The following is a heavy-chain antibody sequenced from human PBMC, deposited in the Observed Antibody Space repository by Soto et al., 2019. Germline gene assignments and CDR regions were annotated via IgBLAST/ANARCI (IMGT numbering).Heavy chain of an antibody. D-gene: IGHD3-3*01. V-gene: IGHV1-2*02. CDR3: AKGGGVGVAGSAAFDM. J-gene: IGHJ3*02. Sequence: QLHLVQSGAVVKKPGASVTVSCSASGYPVTAYYMHWVRQAPGRGLEWMGGINPATGAAKYTQTFQGKVNMTRDPSTNTVFMELSGLTTEDTGVFYCAKGGGVGVAGSAAFDMWGQGTLVTVSS. CDR2: INPATGAA. CDR1: GYPVTAYY.